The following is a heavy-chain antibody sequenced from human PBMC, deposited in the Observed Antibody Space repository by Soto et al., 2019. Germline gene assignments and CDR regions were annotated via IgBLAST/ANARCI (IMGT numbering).Heavy chain of an antibody. CDR3: ARLLLSNGYDYGEDY. CDR1: GGSISSSNYY. Sequence: SETLSLTCTVSGGSISSSNYYWGWIRQPPGKGLEWIGSIYYSGSTYYNPSLKSRVTISVDTSKNQFSLKLSSVTAADTAVYYCARLLLSNGYDYGEDYWGQGTLVTVSS. CDR2: IYYSGST. D-gene: IGHD5-12*01. J-gene: IGHJ4*02. V-gene: IGHV4-39*01.